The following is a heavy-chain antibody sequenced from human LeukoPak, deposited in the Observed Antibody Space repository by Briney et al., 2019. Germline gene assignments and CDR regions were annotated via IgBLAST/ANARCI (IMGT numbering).Heavy chain of an antibody. V-gene: IGHV1-2*02. Sequence: GSSVKVSCKASGGTFTGYYMHWVRQAPGQGLEWMGWINPNSGGTNYAQKFQGRVTMTRDTSISTAYMELSRLRSDDTAVYYCARDPSHLVGATRGWFDPWGQGTLVTVSS. CDR2: INPNSGGT. CDR3: ARDPSHLVGATRGWFDP. D-gene: IGHD1-26*01. CDR1: GGTFTGYY. J-gene: IGHJ5*02.